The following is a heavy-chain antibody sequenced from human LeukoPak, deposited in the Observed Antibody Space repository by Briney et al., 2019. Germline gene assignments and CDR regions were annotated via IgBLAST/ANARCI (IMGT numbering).Heavy chain of an antibody. V-gene: IGHV3-48*03. CDR3: ARVVLSSYDRPADC. CDR1: GFNFSSYE. CDR2: ISSNAGSI. J-gene: IGHJ4*02. D-gene: IGHD5-12*01. Sequence: GGSLRLSCAASGFNFSSYEMNWVRKAPGKRLEWVAYISSNAGSIYLADSVKARFSVSRDNAKNSLFLQMRSLRAEDTAVYYCARVVLSSYDRPADCWGQGTLVTVSP.